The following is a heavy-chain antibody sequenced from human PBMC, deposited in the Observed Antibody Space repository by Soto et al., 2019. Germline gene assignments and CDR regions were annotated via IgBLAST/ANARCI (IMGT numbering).Heavy chain of an antibody. CDR1: GFTFSSYA. Sequence: WGSLRLSCAASGFTFSSYAMSWVRQAPGKGLEWVSAISGSGGSTYYADSVKGRFTISRDNSKNTLYLQMHSLRAEDTAVYYCAKVPSDRITIFGVVITAFDYWGQGTLVTVSS. V-gene: IGHV3-23*01. CDR3: AKVPSDRITIFGVVITAFDY. D-gene: IGHD3-3*01. CDR2: ISGSGGST. J-gene: IGHJ4*02.